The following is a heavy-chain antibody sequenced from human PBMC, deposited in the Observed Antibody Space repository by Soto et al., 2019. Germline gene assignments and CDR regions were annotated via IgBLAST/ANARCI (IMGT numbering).Heavy chain of an antibody. CDR3: ARDQGGGYCSSTSCHDAFDI. V-gene: IGHV4-59*01. CDR1: GCSISSYY. CDR2: IYYSGST. D-gene: IGHD2-2*01. Sequence: SETLSLTCTVSGCSISSYYWSLIRQPPGKGLEWIGYIYYSGSTNYNPSLKSRVTISVDTSKNQFSLKLSSVTAADTAVYYCARDQGGGYCSSTSCHDAFDIWGQGTMVTVS. J-gene: IGHJ3*02.